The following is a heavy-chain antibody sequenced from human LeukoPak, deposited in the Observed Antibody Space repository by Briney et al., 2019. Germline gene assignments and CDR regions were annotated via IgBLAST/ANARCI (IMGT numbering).Heavy chain of an antibody. CDR2: IRYDGSNK. J-gene: IGHJ4*02. CDR1: GFTFSSYG. CDR3: AISEWLLLPSFDY. Sequence: GGSLRLSCAASGFTFSSYGMRWVRQAPGKGLEWVAFIRYDGSNKYYADSVKGRFTISRDNSKNTLYLQMNSLRAEDTAVYYCAISEWLLLPSFDYWGQGTLVTVSS. D-gene: IGHD3-3*01. V-gene: IGHV3-30*02.